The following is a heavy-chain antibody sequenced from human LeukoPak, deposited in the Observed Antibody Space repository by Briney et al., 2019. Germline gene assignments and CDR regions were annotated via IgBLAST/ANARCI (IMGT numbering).Heavy chain of an antibody. V-gene: IGHV3-7*01. Sequence: GGSLRLSCAASGFTFSSYWMSWVRQAPGKGLEWVANIKQDGSEKYYVDSVKGRFTISRDNAKNSLYLQMNSLRAEDTAVYYCARDRIQLWPHDAFDIWGQGTMVTVSS. J-gene: IGHJ3*02. CDR1: GFTFSSYW. D-gene: IGHD5-18*01. CDR3: ARDRIQLWPHDAFDI. CDR2: IKQDGSEK.